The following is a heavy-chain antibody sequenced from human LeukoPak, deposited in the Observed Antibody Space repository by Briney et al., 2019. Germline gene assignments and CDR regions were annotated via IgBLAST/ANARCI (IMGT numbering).Heavy chain of an antibody. CDR2: INWNGGST. CDR1: GFTFDDYG. V-gene: IGHV3-20*04. Sequence: PGGSLRLSCAASGFTFDDYGMSWVRQAPGKWLEWVSGINWNGGSTGYADSVKGRFTISRDNAKNSLYLQMNSLRAEDTALYYCARLSRGYSYYYFDYWGQGTLVTVSS. D-gene: IGHD5-18*01. CDR3: ARLSRGYSYYYFDY. J-gene: IGHJ4*02.